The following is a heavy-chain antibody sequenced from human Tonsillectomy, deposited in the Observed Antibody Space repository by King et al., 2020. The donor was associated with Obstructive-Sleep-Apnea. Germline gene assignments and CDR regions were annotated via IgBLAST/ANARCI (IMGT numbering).Heavy chain of an antibody. CDR3: ARESYYYDSSGYFSDAFDI. CDR2: IYYSGST. V-gene: IGHV4-31*03. D-gene: IGHD3-22*01. CDR1: GGSISSGGYY. Sequence: QLQESSPGLVKPSQTLSLTCTVSGGSISSGGYYWSWIRQHPGKGLEWIGYIYYSGSTYYNPSLKSRVTISVDTSKNQFSLKLSSVTAADTAVYYCARESYYYDSSGYFSDAFDIWGQGTMVTVSS. J-gene: IGHJ3*02.